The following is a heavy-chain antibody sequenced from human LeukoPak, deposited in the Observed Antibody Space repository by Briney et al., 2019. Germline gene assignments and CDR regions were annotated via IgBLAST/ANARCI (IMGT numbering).Heavy chain of an antibody. CDR3: AKGSLHYYDTSGYYS. J-gene: IGHJ4*02. V-gene: IGHV3-23*01. CDR1: GFTFSSYA. Sequence: GGSLRLSCAASGFTFSSYARSWVRQDPGKGLEWVSGISGSDGDTYYADSVEGRFTISRDNSKNTLYLQMSSLRVEDTAVYYCAKGSLHYYDTSGYYSWGQGTLVTVSS. CDR2: ISGSDGDT. D-gene: IGHD3-22*01.